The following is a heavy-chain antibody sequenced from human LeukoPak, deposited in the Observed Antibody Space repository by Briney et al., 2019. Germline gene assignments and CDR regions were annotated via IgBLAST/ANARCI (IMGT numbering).Heavy chain of an antibody. CDR2: FSGSGGST. J-gene: IGHJ4*02. CDR3: AKSQEGGRLFHFDY. D-gene: IGHD1-26*01. Sequence: GGSLRLSCAASGFTFSSYAMSWVREAPGKGLEGFSVFSGSGGSTYSADSVKGRFTISRNNSKNTLYLQMNSLRAEDTAVYFCAKSQEGGRLFHFDYWGQGTLVTVSS. CDR1: GFTFSSYA. V-gene: IGHV3-23*01.